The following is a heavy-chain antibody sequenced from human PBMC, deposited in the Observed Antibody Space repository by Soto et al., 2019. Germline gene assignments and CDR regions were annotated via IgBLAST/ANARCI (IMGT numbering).Heavy chain of an antibody. D-gene: IGHD3-3*01. V-gene: IGHV4-59*01. CDR2: IYYSGST. Sequence: SETLSLTCTVSGGSISSYYWSLIRQPPGKGLEWIGYIYYSGSTNYNPSLKSRVTISVDTSKNQFSLKLSSVTAADTAVYYCARDAFGVDNWFDPWGQGTLVTVSS. CDR1: GGSISSYY. J-gene: IGHJ5*02. CDR3: ARDAFGVDNWFDP.